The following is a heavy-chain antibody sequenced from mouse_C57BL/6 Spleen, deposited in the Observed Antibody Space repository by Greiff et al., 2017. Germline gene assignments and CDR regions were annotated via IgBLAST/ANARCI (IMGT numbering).Heavy chain of an antibody. CDR3: TRPESNLYAMDY. CDR2: IRNKANNHAT. Sequence: DVKLVESGGGLVQPGGSMKLSCAASGFTFSDAWMDWVRQSPEKGLEWVAEIRNKANNHATYYAESVKGRFTISRDDSKSSVYLQMNSLRAEDTGIYYCTRPESNLYAMDYWGQGTSVTVSS. D-gene: IGHD2-5*01. J-gene: IGHJ4*01. CDR1: GFTFSDAW. V-gene: IGHV6-6*01.